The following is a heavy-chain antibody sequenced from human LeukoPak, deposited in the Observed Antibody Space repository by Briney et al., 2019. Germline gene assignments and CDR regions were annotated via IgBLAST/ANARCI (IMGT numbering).Heavy chain of an antibody. CDR2: MYGGGST. CDR3: ARVSVRYYFDY. J-gene: IGHJ4*02. CDR1: WLTLNSNY. Sequence: RGSLRLSCAASWLTLNSNYMSWVRQAPRKGLECVSVMYGGGSTYYGDCGKGRFTISRDNSKNTLYLEMNSLRVEDTAVYYCARVSVRYYFDYWGQGTLVSVSS. V-gene: IGHV3-53*01.